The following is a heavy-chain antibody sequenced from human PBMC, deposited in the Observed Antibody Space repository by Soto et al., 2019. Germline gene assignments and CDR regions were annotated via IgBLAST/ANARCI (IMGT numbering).Heavy chain of an antibody. CDR3: VMSAGYGGAVDV. Sequence: EKQLVESGGALAQPGGSLRLSCVGSGFTFSIYALTWVRQAPGKGLEWVSLITNNGDTTFFGDSVKGRFSISRDNSNNPLHLPLETLRAEDTAVYYCVMSAGYGGAVDVWGQGTIVAVTS. D-gene: IGHD5-12*01. J-gene: IGHJ3*01. CDR1: GFTFSIYA. CDR2: ITNNGDTT. V-gene: IGHV3-23*04.